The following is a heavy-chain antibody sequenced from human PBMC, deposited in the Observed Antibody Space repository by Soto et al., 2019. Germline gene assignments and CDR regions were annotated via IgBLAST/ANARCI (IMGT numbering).Heavy chain of an antibody. CDR3: VKHSEYQLLSWFDP. Sequence: EVQLLESGGGLVQPGGSLRLSCAASGFSFSTYAMSWVRQAPGKGLEWVSGISAGGGNTFYADSVRGRFTISRDNSKITLYLQINSLRAEATALYYCVKHSEYQLLSWFDPWGQGTLVTVSS. CDR2: ISAGGGNT. CDR1: GFSFSTYA. D-gene: IGHD2-2*01. V-gene: IGHV3-23*01. J-gene: IGHJ5*02.